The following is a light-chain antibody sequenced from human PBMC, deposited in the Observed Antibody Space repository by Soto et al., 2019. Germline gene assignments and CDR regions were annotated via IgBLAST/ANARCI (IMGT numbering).Light chain of an antibody. Sequence: QSVLTQPPSASGSPGQSVTISCTGTSSVVGGYDYVSWYQQHPGKAPKVMIYEVSKRPSGVPDRFSGSKSGNTASLTVSGLQPEDEADYYCSSYAGSNNFVFGTGTKVTVL. CDR1: SSVVGGYDY. CDR2: EVS. J-gene: IGLJ1*01. CDR3: SSYAGSNNFV. V-gene: IGLV2-8*01.